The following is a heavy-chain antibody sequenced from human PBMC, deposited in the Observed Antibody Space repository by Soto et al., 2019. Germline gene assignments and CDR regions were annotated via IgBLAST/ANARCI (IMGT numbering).Heavy chain of an antibody. J-gene: IGHJ3*02. Sequence: SETLSLTCTVSGGSISSYYWSWIRQPPGKGLEWIGYIYYSGSTNYNPSLKSRVTISVDTSKNQFSLKLSSVTAADTAVYYCARRAYCGGDCYSAGAFHIWGQGTMVTV. CDR3: ARRAYCGGDCYSAGAFHI. D-gene: IGHD2-21*02. V-gene: IGHV4-59*01. CDR2: IYYSGST. CDR1: GGSISSYY.